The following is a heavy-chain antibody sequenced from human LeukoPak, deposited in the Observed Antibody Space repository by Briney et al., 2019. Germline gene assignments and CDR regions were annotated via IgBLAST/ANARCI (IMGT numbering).Heavy chain of an antibody. J-gene: IGHJ4*02. CDR1: GGTFSSYA. V-gene: IGHV1-69*05. CDR3: ASAIGIAAAGTFFDY. D-gene: IGHD6-13*01. Sequence: SVKVSCKASGGTFSSYAISWVRQAPGQGLEWMGGIIPIFGTANYAQKFQGRVTITMDESTSTAYMELSSLRSEDTAVYYCASAIGIAAAGTFFDYWGQGTLVTVSS. CDR2: IIPIFGTA.